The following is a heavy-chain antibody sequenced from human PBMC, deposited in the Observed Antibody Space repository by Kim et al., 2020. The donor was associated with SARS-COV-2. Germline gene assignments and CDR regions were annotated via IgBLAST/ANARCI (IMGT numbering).Heavy chain of an antibody. CDR3: AKATTMVRGVINNWFDP. CDR1: GFTFSSYA. CDR2: ISGSGGST. V-gene: IGHV3-23*01. Sequence: GGSLRLSCAASGFTFSSYAMSWVRQAPGKGLEWVSAISGSGGSTYYADSVKGRFTISRDNSKNTLYLQMNSLRAEDTAVYYCAKATTMVRGVINNWFDPWGQGTLVTVSS. D-gene: IGHD3-10*01. J-gene: IGHJ5*02.